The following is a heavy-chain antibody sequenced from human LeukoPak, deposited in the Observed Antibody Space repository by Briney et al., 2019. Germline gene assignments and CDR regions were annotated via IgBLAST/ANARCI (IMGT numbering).Heavy chain of an antibody. J-gene: IGHJ4*02. CDR2: IYYSGST. V-gene: IGHV4-59*11. CDR1: GGSISSHY. Sequence: PSETLSLTCTVSGGSISSHYWSWIRQPPGKGLEWIGYIYYSGSTNYNPSLKSRVTISVDTSKNQFSLKLSSETAADTAVYYCARRPRVVPAAIAPFDYWGQGTLVTVSS. D-gene: IGHD2-2*02. CDR3: ARRPRVVPAAIAPFDY.